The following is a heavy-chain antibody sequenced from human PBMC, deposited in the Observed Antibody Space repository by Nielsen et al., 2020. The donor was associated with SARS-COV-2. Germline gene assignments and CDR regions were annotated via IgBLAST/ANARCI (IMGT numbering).Heavy chain of an antibody. CDR1: GGSISSSY. V-gene: IGHV4-59*12. J-gene: IGHJ4*02. CDR2: ISYSGST. Sequence: SETLSLNCTVSGGSISSSYWSWIRQPPGKGLEWIGYISYSGSTNYNPSLKSRVTISVDTSKNQFSLKLSSVTAADTAVYYCARGLHYYDSSGYHFDYWGQGTLVTVSS. CDR3: ARGLHYYDSSGYHFDY. D-gene: IGHD3-22*01.